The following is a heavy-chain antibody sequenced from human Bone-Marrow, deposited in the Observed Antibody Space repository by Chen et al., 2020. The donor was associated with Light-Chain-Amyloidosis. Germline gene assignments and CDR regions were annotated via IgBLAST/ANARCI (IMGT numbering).Heavy chain of an antibody. Sequence: DVQLLESGGGLVQPGGSLRLPCAASGFTVRTSWMHWGRQAPGKGLVGASRINPDGTRVDYADSVGGRFTIPRDDAKSTGYLQMNSLRAEDTAVYYCSREFTGYDDYWGQGTLVTVSS. CDR1: GFTVRTSW. J-gene: IGHJ4*02. V-gene: IGHV3-74*01. CDR2: INPDGTRV. D-gene: IGHD5-12*01. CDR3: SREFTGYDDY.